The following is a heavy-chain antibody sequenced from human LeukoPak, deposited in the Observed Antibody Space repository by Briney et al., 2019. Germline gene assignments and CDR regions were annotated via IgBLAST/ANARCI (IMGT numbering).Heavy chain of an antibody. J-gene: IGHJ6*04. V-gene: IGHV3-23*01. CDR3: AKVYYYDSSGYYPSLDV. Sequence: GGSLRLSCAASGFTFSTYAMTCVRQGPGKGLEWVSGISGSVGSTFYADSVKGRFTVSRDNSKNTLYLQLNSLRAEDTAVYYCAKVYYYDSSGYYPSLDVWGKGTMVTVSS. CDR1: GFTFSTYA. CDR2: ISGSVGST. D-gene: IGHD3-22*01.